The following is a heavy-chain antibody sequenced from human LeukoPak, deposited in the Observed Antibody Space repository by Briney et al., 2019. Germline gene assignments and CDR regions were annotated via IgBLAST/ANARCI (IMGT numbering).Heavy chain of an antibody. J-gene: IGHJ2*01. CDR2: IYTSGST. D-gene: IGHD2-2*01. CDR3: ARDALYCSSTSCYRYWYFDV. CDR1: GGSISGGSFY. V-gene: IGHV4-61*02. Sequence: SETLSLTCTVSGGSISGGSFYRRWLRQPAGKGLEWIGRIYTSGSTNYNPSLKSRVTISVDTSKNQFSLKLASVTAADTAVYYCARDALYCSSTSCYRYWYFDVWGRGTLVTVSS.